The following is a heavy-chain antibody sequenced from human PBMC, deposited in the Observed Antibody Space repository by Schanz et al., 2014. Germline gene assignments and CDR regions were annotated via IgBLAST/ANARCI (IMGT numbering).Heavy chain of an antibody. CDR1: GGTFSSYT. V-gene: IGHV1-69*02. CDR2: IIPILGIA. D-gene: IGHD5-18*01. CDR3: ARGPSQGYSYGHNIGAYYYGMDV. J-gene: IGHJ6*02. Sequence: QVQLVQSGAEVKKPGSPVKVSCKSSGGTFSSYTISWVRQAPGQGLEWMGRIIPILGIANYAQNFQGRVTITADKSTSTASMELSSLRSEDTAVYYCARGPSQGYSYGHNIGAYYYGMDVWGQGTTVTVSS.